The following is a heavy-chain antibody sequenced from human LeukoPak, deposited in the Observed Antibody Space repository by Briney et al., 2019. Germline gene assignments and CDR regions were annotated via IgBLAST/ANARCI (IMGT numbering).Heavy chain of an antibody. CDR1: GGTFSSYA. CDR2: IIPIFGTA. CDR3: AGGSKGARFYYYYYMDV. D-gene: IGHD2-2*01. J-gene: IGHJ6*03. Sequence: SVKVSCKASGGTFSSYAISWVRQAPGQGLEWMGGIIPIFGTANYAQKFQGRVTITADKSTSTAYMELSSLRSEDTAVYYCAGGSKGARFYYYYYMDVWGKGTTVTVSS. V-gene: IGHV1-69*06.